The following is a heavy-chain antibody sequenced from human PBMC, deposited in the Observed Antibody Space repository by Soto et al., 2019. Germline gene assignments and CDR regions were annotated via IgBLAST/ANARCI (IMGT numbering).Heavy chain of an antibody. Sequence: SETLSLTCTVSGGSISSYYWSWIRQPPGKGLEWIGYIYYSGSTNYNPSLKSRVTISVDASKNQFSLKLSSVTAADTAVYYCARLHTSFDPWGQGTLVTVSS. J-gene: IGHJ5*02. V-gene: IGHV4-59*08. CDR1: GGSISSYY. D-gene: IGHD3-16*01. CDR2: IYYSGST. CDR3: ARLHTSFDP.